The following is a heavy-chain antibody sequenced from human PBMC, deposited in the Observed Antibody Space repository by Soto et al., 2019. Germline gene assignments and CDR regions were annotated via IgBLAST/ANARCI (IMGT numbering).Heavy chain of an antibody. CDR2: ISGSGGST. D-gene: IGHD1-26*01. V-gene: IGHV3-23*01. J-gene: IGHJ1*01. Sequence: GGSLRLSCAASGFTFSSYAMSWVRQAPGKGLEWVSAISGSGGSTYYADSVKGRFTISRDNSKNTLYLQMNSLRAEDTAVYYCAKAPVLSGSYPIEYFQHWGQGTLVTAPQ. CDR3: AKAPVLSGSYPIEYFQH. CDR1: GFTFSSYA.